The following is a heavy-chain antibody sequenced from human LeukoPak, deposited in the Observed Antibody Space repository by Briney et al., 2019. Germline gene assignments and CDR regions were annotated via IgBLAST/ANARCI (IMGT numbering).Heavy chain of an antibody. V-gene: IGHV3-23*01. D-gene: IGHD3-10*01. CDR2: ISGSGGST. CDR1: GFTFSSYA. CDR3: AKDPASKWFGELLY. Sequence: GGSLRLSCAASGFTFSSYAMSWVRQAPGKGLEWVSAISGSGGSTYYADSVKGRFTISRDNSKNTLYLQMSSLRAEDTAVYYCAKDPASKWFGELLYWGQGTLVTVSS. J-gene: IGHJ4*02.